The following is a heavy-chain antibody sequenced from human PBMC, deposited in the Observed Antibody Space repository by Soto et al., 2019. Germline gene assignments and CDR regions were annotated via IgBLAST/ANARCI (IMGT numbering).Heavy chain of an antibody. CDR2: INAGNGNT. D-gene: IGHD6-25*01. CDR1: GYTFTSYA. J-gene: IGHJ3*02. CDR3: ARDLNSGGTFDI. V-gene: IGHV1-3*01. Sequence: ASVKVACKASGYTFTSYAMHWVRQAPGQRVEWMGWINAGNGNTKYSQKFQGRVTITRDTSASTAYMELSSLRSEDTAVYYCARDLNSGGTFDIWGQGTMVTVSS.